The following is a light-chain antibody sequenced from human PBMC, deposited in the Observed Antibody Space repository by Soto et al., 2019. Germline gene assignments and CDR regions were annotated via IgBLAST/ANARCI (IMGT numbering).Light chain of an antibody. J-gene: IGKJ1*01. CDR2: GAS. CDR1: QSVSSN. Sequence: EIVMTQSPTTLSVSPGGRPTLHCRAGQSVSSNLGWYQHKPGQAPRLIIYGASTRATGIPARFSGTGSGTEFTLTISSLQSEDFAVYYCQQYNNWPRTVGQGTKVDIK. V-gene: IGKV3-15*01. CDR3: QQYNNWPRT.